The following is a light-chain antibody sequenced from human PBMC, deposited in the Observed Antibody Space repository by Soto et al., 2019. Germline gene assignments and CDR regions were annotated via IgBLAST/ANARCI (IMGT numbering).Light chain of an antibody. V-gene: IGKV3-20*01. CDR2: GAS. Sequence: EIVLTQSPGTLSLSPGERATLSFRASQSVSSSYLAWYQHKPGQAPRLLIYGASSRATGIPERFSGSGSGTDFTLTISRLEPEDFAVYYCQQYGSSRAWTFGQGTKVEIK. CDR3: QQYGSSRAWT. CDR1: QSVSSSY. J-gene: IGKJ1*01.